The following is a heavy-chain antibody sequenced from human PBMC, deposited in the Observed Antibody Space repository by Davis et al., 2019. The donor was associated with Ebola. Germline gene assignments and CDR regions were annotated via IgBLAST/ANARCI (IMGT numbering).Heavy chain of an antibody. J-gene: IGHJ4*02. CDR2: IIPILGIA. CDR3: ARPQFYKDYYFDY. V-gene: IGHV1-69*04. CDR1: GGTFSSYA. Sequence: AASVKVSCKASGGTFSSYAISWVRQAPGQGLEWMGRIIPILGIANYAQKFQGRVTITADKSTSTAYMELSSLRSEDTAVYYCARPQFYKDYYFDYWGQGTLVTVSS. D-gene: IGHD5-24*01.